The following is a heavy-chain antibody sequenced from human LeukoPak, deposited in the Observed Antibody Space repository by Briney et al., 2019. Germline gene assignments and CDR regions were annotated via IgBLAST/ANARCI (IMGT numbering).Heavy chain of an antibody. V-gene: IGHV3-48*03. CDR3: ARGNPSEYRLMDY. D-gene: IGHD2-2*01. CDR1: GFTFSSYE. Sequence: GGSLRLSCAASGFTFSSYEMNWVRQAPGKGMGWVSYISSSGSSIYYADSVRGRFTISRDNAKNSLYLQMNSLRAEDTAVYYCARGNPSEYRLMDYWGQGTLVTVSS. CDR2: ISSSGSSI. J-gene: IGHJ4*02.